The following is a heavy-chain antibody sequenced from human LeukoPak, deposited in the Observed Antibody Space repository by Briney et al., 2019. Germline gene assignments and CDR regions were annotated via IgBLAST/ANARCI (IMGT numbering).Heavy chain of an antibody. CDR1: GYTLTELS. J-gene: IGHJ4*02. V-gene: IGHV1-24*01. Sequence: ASAKVSCKVSGYTLTELSMHWVRQAPGKGLEWMGGFDPEDGETIYAQKFQGRVTMTEDTSTDTAYMELSSLRSEDTAVYYCVSSIYYDSSGPHYWGQGTLVTVSS. D-gene: IGHD3-22*01. CDR3: VSSIYYDSSGPHY. CDR2: FDPEDGET.